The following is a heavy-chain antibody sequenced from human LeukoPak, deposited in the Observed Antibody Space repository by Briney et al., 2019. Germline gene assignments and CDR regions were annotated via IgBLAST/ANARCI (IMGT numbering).Heavy chain of an antibody. V-gene: IGHV4-59*01. CDR2: IYYSGST. Sequence: SETLSLTCTVSGGSISSYYWSWIRQPPGKGLEWIGYIYYSGSTNYNPSLKSRVTISVDTSKNQFSLKLSSVTAADTAVYYCAREKVGRITIFGVVTRDAFDTWGQGTMVTVSS. D-gene: IGHD3-3*01. J-gene: IGHJ3*02. CDR1: GGSISSYY. CDR3: AREKVGRITIFGVVTRDAFDT.